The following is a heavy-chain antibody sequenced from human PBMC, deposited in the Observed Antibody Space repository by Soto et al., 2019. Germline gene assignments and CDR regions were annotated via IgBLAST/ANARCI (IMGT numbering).Heavy chain of an antibody. D-gene: IGHD6-13*01. CDR3: VRRHVSATGIDWFDP. V-gene: IGHV1-3*01. CDR2: INAANGDT. J-gene: IGHJ5*02. Sequence: ASVKVSCKASGYTFTSYGIHWMRQAPGQRLEWMGWINAANGDTKYSPKFQGRVTITRDTSASTAYMELSSLRSEDTAVYYCVRRHVSATGIDWFDPWGQGTLVTVSS. CDR1: GYTFTSYG.